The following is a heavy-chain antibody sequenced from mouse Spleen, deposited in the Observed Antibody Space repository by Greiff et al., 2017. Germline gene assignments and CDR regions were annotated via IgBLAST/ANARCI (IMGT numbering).Heavy chain of an antibody. V-gene: IGHV2-2*01. Sequence: QVQLQQSGPGLVQPSQSLSITCTVSGSSLTSYGVHWVRQSPGKGLEWLGVIWSGGSTDYNAAFISRLSISKDNSKSQVFFKMNSLQADDTAIYYCARIWDGYFDVWGTGTTVTVSS. J-gene: IGHJ1*03. CDR1: GSSLTSYG. CDR2: IWSGGST. D-gene: IGHD4-1*01. CDR3: ARIWDGYFDV.